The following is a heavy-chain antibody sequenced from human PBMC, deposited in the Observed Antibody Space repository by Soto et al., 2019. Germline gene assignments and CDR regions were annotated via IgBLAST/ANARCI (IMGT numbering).Heavy chain of an antibody. CDR2: ISSSSSYI. Sequence: LRLSCAASGFTFSSYSMNWVRQAPGKGLEWVSSISSSSSYIYYADSVKGRFTISRDNAKNSLYLQMNSLRAEDTAVYYCARAESIHQYGCFDYWGQGTLVTVSS. D-gene: IGHD3-10*01. J-gene: IGHJ4*02. CDR3: ARAESIHQYGCFDY. V-gene: IGHV3-21*01. CDR1: GFTFSSYS.